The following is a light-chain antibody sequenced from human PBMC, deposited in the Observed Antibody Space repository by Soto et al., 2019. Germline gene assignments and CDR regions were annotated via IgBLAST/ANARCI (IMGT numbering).Light chain of an antibody. CDR1: QSISVH. Sequence: DIQMTQSPSSLSASVGDTVTITCRASQSISVHLNWYQQKPGKVPKLLIYAASNLHSGVPSRFRGSGSETDFALTISSLQTEDFATYYCQQSYITPYTFGQGTRLEIK. V-gene: IGKV1-39*01. CDR2: AAS. CDR3: QQSYITPYT. J-gene: IGKJ2*01.